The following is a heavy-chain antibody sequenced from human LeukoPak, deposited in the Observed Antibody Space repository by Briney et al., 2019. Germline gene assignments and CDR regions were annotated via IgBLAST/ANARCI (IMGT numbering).Heavy chain of an antibody. Sequence: SETLSLTCTVSGGSISSYYWSWIRQLAGKGLEWIGRIYTSGSTNYNPSLKSRVTMSVDTSKNQFSLKLSSVTAADTAVYYCARVLYYYDSSGSYSPSYFDYWGQGTLVTVSS. CDR3: ARVLYYYDSSGSYSPSYFDY. CDR1: GGSISSYY. V-gene: IGHV4-4*07. D-gene: IGHD3-22*01. J-gene: IGHJ4*02. CDR2: IYTSGST.